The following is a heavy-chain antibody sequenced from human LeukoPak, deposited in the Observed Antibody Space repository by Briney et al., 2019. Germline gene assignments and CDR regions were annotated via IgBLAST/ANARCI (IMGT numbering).Heavy chain of an antibody. CDR2: ISGSGSGGST. Sequence: GGSLRLSCAASGFTFSISAMSWVRQAPGKGLEWVSNISGSGSGGSTYYADSVKGRFTISRDNSKNTLYLQMNSLRAEDTAVYYCARDQWLQSYDYTDVWGKGTTVTISS. V-gene: IGHV3-23*01. J-gene: IGHJ6*03. CDR1: GFTFSISA. D-gene: IGHD5-24*01. CDR3: ARDQWLQSYDYTDV.